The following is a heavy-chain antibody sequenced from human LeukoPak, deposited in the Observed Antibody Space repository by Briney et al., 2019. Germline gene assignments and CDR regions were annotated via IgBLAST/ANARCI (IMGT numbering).Heavy chain of an antibody. J-gene: IGHJ4*02. V-gene: IGHV3-33*01. D-gene: IGHD6-13*01. CDR2: IWYDGTNK. CDR1: GFTFSSYG. CDR3: ARDGGIATYYFDY. Sequence: GRSLRLSCAASGFTFSSYGMHWVRQAPGKGLEWVAVIWYDGTNKYYADTVKGRFTISRDNSKNTLYLQMNSLRAEDTAVYYCARDGGIATYYFDYWGQGTLVTVSS.